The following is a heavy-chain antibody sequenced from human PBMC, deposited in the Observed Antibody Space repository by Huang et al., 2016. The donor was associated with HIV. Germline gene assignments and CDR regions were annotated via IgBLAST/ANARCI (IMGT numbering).Heavy chain of an antibody. CDR1: GGSITSSNHY. V-gene: IGHV4-39*01. J-gene: IGHJ3*02. Sequence: QLHLQQSGPGLVRPSETLSLISTVSGGSITSSNHYWGWIRQTPGKGLEGIGNFYYSGDAYYTPSLKNRFSISIDTSKSQFSLRLSSVIATDTAVYYCASGEYGKNAYDIWGQGTVVTVSA. CDR3: ASGEYGKNAYDI. CDR2: FYYSGDA. D-gene: IGHD2-2*01.